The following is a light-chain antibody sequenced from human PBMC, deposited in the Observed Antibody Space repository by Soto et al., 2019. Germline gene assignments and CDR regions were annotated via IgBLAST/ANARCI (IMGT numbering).Light chain of an antibody. Sequence: EIALTQSPGTLSLSPGERATLSCRASQSVSSSYLAWYQQKPGQAPRLLIYGASSRATGIPDRFSGSGSGTDFTLTISRLEPEDFAVYYCQQRSNWQVTLGQGTRLEIK. CDR3: QQRSNWQVT. J-gene: IGKJ5*01. CDR1: QSVSSSY. CDR2: GAS. V-gene: IGKV3D-20*02.